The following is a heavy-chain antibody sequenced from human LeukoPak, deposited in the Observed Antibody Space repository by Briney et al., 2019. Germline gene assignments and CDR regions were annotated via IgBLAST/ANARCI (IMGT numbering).Heavy chain of an antibody. CDR3: ALRGSSGYYYDFDY. D-gene: IGHD3-22*01. J-gene: IGHJ4*02. CDR1: GFTVSSNY. Sequence: GGSLRLSCAASGFTVSSNYMSWVRQAPGKGLEWVSVIYSGGSTYYADSVKGRFIISRDNAKNSLYLQMNSLRAEDTAVYYCALRGSSGYYYDFDYWGQGTLVTVSS. V-gene: IGHV3-53*01. CDR2: IYSGGST.